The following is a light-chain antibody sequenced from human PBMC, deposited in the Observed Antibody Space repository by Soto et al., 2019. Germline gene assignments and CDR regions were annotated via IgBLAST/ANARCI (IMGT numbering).Light chain of an antibody. CDR2: GAS. J-gene: IGKJ2*03. CDR1: QSVIRNY. CDR3: QKYDTSPYS. V-gene: IGKV3-20*01. Sequence: EGVLTPSPGTLSLSPGEGATLSCRSSQSVIRNYLAWYQKKPGQAPRLLIYGASSRATGIPDRFSGSGSGTGFTLTISRLEPEDFAVYYCQKYDTSPYSFGQGTKPEIK.